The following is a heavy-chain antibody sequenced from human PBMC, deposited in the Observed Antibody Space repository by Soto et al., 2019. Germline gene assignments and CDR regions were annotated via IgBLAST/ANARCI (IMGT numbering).Heavy chain of an antibody. J-gene: IGHJ6*02. V-gene: IGHV3-13*01. Sequence: GGSLRLSCAASGFTFSSYDMHWVRQATGKGLEWVSAIGTAGDTYYPGSVKGRFTISRENAKNSLYLQMNSLRAEDTAVYYCARVGIVRYSSSPPDKYYYYYYGMDVWGQGTTVTVSS. CDR2: IGTAGDT. CDR1: GFTFSSYD. CDR3: ARVGIVRYSSSPPDKYYYYYYGMDV. D-gene: IGHD6-6*01.